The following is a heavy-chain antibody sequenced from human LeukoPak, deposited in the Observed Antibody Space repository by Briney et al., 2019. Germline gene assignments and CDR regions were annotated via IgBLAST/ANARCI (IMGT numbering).Heavy chain of an antibody. D-gene: IGHD3-22*01. CDR2: ISSSGCST. J-gene: IGHJ4*02. V-gene: IGHV3-23*01. Sequence: GGSLRLSGAASGFTFRSYAMSWVRQAPGNGLERVSAISSSGCSTYHADSVRGRFTISRDNSKNTQYLQMNSLKVEDTAGYYCAKVGIGYYDHLDYWGQGILVTVSS. CDR1: GFTFRSYA. CDR3: AKVGIGYYDHLDY.